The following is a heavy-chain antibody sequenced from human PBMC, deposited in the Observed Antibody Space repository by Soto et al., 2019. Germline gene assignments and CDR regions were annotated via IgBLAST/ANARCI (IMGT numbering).Heavy chain of an antibody. Sequence: QITLKESGPTLVKPTQTLTQTCSFSGFSLSTGTVGVGWIRQSPGKALEWLALIYGDDDKRYSPSLKSRLTITKDTSKNQVVLTMTNMDPVDTATYFCAHSLITFGGIIVTFHYWGQGTLVTVSS. D-gene: IGHD3-16*02. CDR1: GFSLSTGTVG. J-gene: IGHJ4*02. CDR2: IYGDDDK. V-gene: IGHV2-5*02. CDR3: AHSLITFGGIIVTFHY.